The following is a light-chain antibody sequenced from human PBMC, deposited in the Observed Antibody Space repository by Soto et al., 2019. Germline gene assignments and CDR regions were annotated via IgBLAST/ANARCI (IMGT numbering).Light chain of an antibody. CDR1: QSVSSN. V-gene: IGKV3D-15*01. Sequence: ETVMTQSPATLSVSPGERATLSCRASQSVSSNLAWYQQKPAQAPRLLIYGAATRATGIPARFSGSGSGTDLTLTISSLEPEDFAVYYCQQRNNWPFTFGPGTKVDIK. CDR3: QQRNNWPFT. CDR2: GAA. J-gene: IGKJ3*01.